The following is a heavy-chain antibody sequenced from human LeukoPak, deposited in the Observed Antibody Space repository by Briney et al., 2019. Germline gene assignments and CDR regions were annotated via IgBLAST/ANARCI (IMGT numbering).Heavy chain of an antibody. J-gene: IGHJ4*02. CDR1: GGTFSSYA. D-gene: IGHD3-3*01. V-gene: IGHV1-69*04. Sequence: SVKVSCKASGGTFSSYAISWVRQAPGQGLEWMGRIILILGIANYAQKFQGRVTITADKSTSTAYMELSSLRSEDTAVYYCARSKADITIFGVVTYYFDYWGQGTLVTVSS. CDR3: ARSKADITIFGVVTYYFDY. CDR2: IILILGIA.